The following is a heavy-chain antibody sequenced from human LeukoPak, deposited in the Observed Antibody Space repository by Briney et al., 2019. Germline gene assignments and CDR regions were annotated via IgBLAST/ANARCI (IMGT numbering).Heavy chain of an antibody. CDR2: IYSDNT. V-gene: IGHV3-53*01. J-gene: IGHJ4*02. Sequence: GGSLRLSCAASGFTFSSYWMHWVRQAPGKGLEWVSFIYSDNTHYSDSVKGRFTISRDNSKNTLYLQMNSLRAEDTAVYYCARRAGAYSHPCDYWGQGNPGHRLL. D-gene: IGHD4/OR15-4a*01. CDR1: GFTFSSYW. CDR3: ARRAGAYSHPCDY.